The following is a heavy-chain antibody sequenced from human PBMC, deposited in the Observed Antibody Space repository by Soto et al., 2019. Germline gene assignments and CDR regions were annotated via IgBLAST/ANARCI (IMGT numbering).Heavy chain of an antibody. CDR1: GDSISRSSYY. D-gene: IGHD3-3*02. J-gene: IGHJ5*02. V-gene: IGHV4-39*01. Sequence: SETLSLTCAVSGDSISRSSYYWAWIRQPPGKGLEWIGSIHYRANSYYSPSLKSRITISVDTSKNQISLRLSSVTAADTAVYYCARPLQLAVPGFDPWGQGTLVTVSS. CDR2: IHYRANS. CDR3: ARPLQLAVPGFDP.